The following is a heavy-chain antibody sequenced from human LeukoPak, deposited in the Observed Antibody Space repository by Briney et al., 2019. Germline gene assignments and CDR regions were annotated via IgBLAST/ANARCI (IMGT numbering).Heavy chain of an antibody. CDR1: GFTFSSYS. V-gene: IGHV3-21*01. D-gene: IGHD6-13*01. Sequence: GGSLRLSCAAPGFTFSSYSMNWVRQAPGKGLEWVSSISSSSSYIYYADSVKGRFTISRDNAKNSLYLQMNSLRAEDTAVYYCARGGYSSSWYVNYWGQGTLVTVSS. CDR3: ARGGYSSSWYVNY. CDR2: ISSSSSYI. J-gene: IGHJ4*02.